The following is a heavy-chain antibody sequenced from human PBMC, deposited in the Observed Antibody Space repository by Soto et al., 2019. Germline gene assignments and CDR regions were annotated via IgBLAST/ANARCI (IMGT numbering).Heavy chain of an antibody. CDR2: IYYNGTT. CDR3: ARWSDYGDYYYYGLDV. CDR1: GGSISGYY. J-gene: IGHJ6*02. D-gene: IGHD4-17*01. Sequence: ETLSLTCTVFGGSISGYYWTWIRQSPGGGLEWIGYIYYNGTTNYNPSLKSRVTISIDTSKSQFSLRLRSLTAADTAVYYCARWSDYGDYYYYGLDVWGQGTTVTVSS. V-gene: IGHV4-59*13.